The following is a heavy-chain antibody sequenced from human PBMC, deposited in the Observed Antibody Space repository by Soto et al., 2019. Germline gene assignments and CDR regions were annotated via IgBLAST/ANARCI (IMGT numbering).Heavy chain of an antibody. CDR1: GFTFDDYA. CDR2: ISWNSGSI. D-gene: IGHD1-1*01. Sequence: GGSLRLSCAASGFTFDDYAMHWVRQAPGKGLEWVSGISWNSGSIGYADSVKGRFTISRDNAKNSLYLQMNSLRAEDTALYYCAKALPLLEFDYWGQGTLVTVSS. V-gene: IGHV3-9*01. CDR3: AKALPLLEFDY. J-gene: IGHJ4*02.